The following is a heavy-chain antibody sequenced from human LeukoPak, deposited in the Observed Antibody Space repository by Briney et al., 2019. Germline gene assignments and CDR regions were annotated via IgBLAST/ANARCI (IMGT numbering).Heavy chain of an antibody. CDR3: ARLSNCSGDSCLRAYFDY. D-gene: IGHD2-15*01. CDR1: GGSISSYY. CDR2: IYYSGST. V-gene: IGHV4-59*08. Sequence: PSETLSLTCTVSGGSISSYYWSWIRQPPGKGLEWIEYIYYSGSTNYNPSLKSRVTISVDTSKNQFSLKLSSVTAADTAVYYCARLSNCSGDSCLRAYFDYWGQGTLVTVSS. J-gene: IGHJ4*02.